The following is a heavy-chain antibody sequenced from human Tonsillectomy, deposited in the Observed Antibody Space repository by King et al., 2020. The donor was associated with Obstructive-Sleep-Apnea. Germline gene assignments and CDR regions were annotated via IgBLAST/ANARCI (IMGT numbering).Heavy chain of an antibody. V-gene: IGHV3-48*01. CDR2: ISSSSSTI. D-gene: IGHD6-13*01. CDR3: SRDRYSSSWYEGAGAFDI. Sequence: VQLVESGGGLVQPVGSLRLSCAAYGFTFSSYSMNWVRQAPGKGLEWVSYISSSSSTIYYADSVKGRLTIPRDNAKNSLYLQMNSLRAEDTAVYSWSRDRYSSSWYEGAGAFDIWGQGTMVTVSS. J-gene: IGHJ3*02. CDR1: GFTFSSYS.